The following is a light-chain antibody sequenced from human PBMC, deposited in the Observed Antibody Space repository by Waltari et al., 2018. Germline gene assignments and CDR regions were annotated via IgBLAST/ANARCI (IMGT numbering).Light chain of an antibody. CDR1: QSIGSS. V-gene: IGKV1-5*03. Sequence: DIQMTKSPSALSASVGDRVTITCRASQSIGSSLAWYQQKPGKAPKLLIYWASSLESGVPPRFSGSGSGTEFTLTISSLQPDDFATYYCQQYKSYPVTFGGGTKVQIK. J-gene: IGKJ4*01. CDR3: QQYKSYPVT. CDR2: WAS.